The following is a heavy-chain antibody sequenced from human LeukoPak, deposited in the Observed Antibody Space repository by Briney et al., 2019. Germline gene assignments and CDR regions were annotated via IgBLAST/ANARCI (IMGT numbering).Heavy chain of an antibody. J-gene: IGHJ4*02. D-gene: IGHD3-10*01. V-gene: IGHV4-34*01. Sequence: SETLSLTCAVYGGSFSGYYWSWIRQPPGKGLEWIGKINHSGSTNYNPSLKSRVTISVDTSKNQFSLKLSSVTAADTAVYYCARVAGGYFFDYWGQGTLVTVSS. CDR3: ARVAGGYFFDY. CDR2: INHSGST. CDR1: GGSFSGYY.